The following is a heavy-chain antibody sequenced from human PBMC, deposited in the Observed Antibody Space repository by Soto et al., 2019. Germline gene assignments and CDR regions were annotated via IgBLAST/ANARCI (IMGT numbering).Heavy chain of an antibody. CDR2: IYYSGST. D-gene: IGHD5-12*01. V-gene: IGHV4-31*03. CDR3: ARDFRRVATITNYYYYYMDV. Sequence: QVQLQESGPGLVKPSQTLSLTCTVSGGSISSGGYYWSWIRQHPGKGLEWIGYIYYSGSTYYNPSLKSRVTISVDTSKNQFSLKLSSVTAADTAVYYCARDFRRVATITNYYYYYMDVWGKGTTVTVSS. J-gene: IGHJ6*03. CDR1: GGSISSGGYY.